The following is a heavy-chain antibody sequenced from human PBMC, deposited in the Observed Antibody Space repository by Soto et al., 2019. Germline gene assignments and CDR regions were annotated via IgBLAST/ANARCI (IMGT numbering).Heavy chain of an antibody. D-gene: IGHD2-2*01. CDR1: GFTFSSYG. CDR3: AREPPYPSYCSSTSCYGDYFDY. V-gene: IGHV3-33*01. Sequence: QVQLVESGGGVVQPGRSLRLSCAASGFTFSSYGMQWVRQAPDKGLEWVAVIRYDGSNKYNADSVKGRFTISRDNSKNTLYLQMNSLRAEDTAVYYCAREPPYPSYCSSTSCYGDYFDYWGQGTLVTVSS. CDR2: IRYDGSNK. J-gene: IGHJ4*02.